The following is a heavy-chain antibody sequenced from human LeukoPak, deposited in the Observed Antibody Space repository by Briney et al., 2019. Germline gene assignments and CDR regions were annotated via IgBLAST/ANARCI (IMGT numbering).Heavy chain of an antibody. CDR2: IIPIFGTA. CDR1: GGTFSSYA. D-gene: IGHD3-22*01. J-gene: IGHJ3*01. V-gene: IGHV1-69*05. CDR3: ARDYNYDSSASDDALDV. Sequence: ASVKVSCKASGGTFSSYAISWVRQAPGQGLEWMGRIIPIFGTANYAQKFQGRVTITTDESTSTAYMELSSLRSDDTAVYYCARDYNYDSSASDDALDVWGQGTTVTVSS.